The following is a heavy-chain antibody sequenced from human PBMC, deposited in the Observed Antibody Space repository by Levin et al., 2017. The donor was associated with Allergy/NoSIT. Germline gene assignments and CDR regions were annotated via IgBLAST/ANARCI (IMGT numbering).Heavy chain of an antibody. Sequence: GESLKISCVASDFTFGNFAMSWVRQAPGKGLEWVSGISDSGTRTYYADSVKGRFTISRDNSEKTLYLQMDSLRAEDTAVYFCVVFGDYFHSWFDPWGQGTLVTVSS. D-gene: IGHD2/OR15-2a*01. CDR2: ISDSGTRT. J-gene: IGHJ5*02. CDR3: VVFGDYFHSWFDP. CDR1: DFTFGNFA. V-gene: IGHV3-23*01.